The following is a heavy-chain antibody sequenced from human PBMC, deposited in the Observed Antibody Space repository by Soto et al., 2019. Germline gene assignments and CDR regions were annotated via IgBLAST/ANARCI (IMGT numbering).Heavy chain of an antibody. CDR1: GFTFSSYA. CDR3: ARDCSGGSCYDY. D-gene: IGHD2-15*01. CDR2: ISSNGGST. V-gene: IGHV3-64*01. J-gene: IGHJ4*02. Sequence: GGSLRLSCAASGFTFSSYAMHWVRQAPGKGLEYVSAISSNGGSTYYANSVKGRFTISRANSKNTLYLQMGSLRAEDMAVYYCARDCSGGSCYDYWGQGTLVTVSS.